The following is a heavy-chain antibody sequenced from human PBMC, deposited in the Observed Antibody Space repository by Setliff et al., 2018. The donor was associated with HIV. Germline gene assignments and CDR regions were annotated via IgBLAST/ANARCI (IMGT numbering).Heavy chain of an antibody. CDR3: ARRNRVRTNWLANDY. J-gene: IGHJ4*02. V-gene: IGHV1-69*10. CDR2: IIPILGIA. CDR1: GGTFSSYA. Sequence: GASVKVSCKASGGTFSSYAISWVRQAPGQGLEWMGGIIPILGIANYAQKFQGRVTITADESTSTAYMELSSLRSEDTAVYYCARRNRVRTNWLANDYWGQGTLVTVSS. D-gene: IGHD6-19*01.